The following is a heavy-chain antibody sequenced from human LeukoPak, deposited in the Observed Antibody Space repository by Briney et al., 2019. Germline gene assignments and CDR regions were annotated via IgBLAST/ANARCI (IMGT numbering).Heavy chain of an antibody. CDR2: MYYRGNT. CDR3: ARDWYGGNSGSFDY. D-gene: IGHD4-23*01. CDR1: GGSISSITYY. J-gene: IGHJ4*02. V-gene: IGHV4-39*07. Sequence: PSETLSLTCTVSGGSISSITYYWGWIRQPPGKGLEWVGHMYYRGNTFYNPSLKSRVTISVDTSKNQFSLKLSSVTAADTAVYYCARDWYGGNSGSFDYWGQGTLVTVSS.